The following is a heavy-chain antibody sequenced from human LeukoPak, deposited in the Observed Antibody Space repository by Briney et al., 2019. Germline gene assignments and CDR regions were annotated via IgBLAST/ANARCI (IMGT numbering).Heavy chain of an antibody. CDR2: IIDSGGRT. CDR3: AKDPGVAGAEIFDY. V-gene: IGHV3-23*01. J-gene: IGHJ4*02. D-gene: IGHD2-8*01. CDR1: GFTFSVCA. Sequence: GGSLRLSCAASGFTFSVCAMTWVRQAPGKGLEWVSAIIDSGGRTYYADSVKGRFTISRDNSKSTPFLQMNSLRAEDTAIYYCAKDPGVAGAEIFDYWGQGTLVTVSS.